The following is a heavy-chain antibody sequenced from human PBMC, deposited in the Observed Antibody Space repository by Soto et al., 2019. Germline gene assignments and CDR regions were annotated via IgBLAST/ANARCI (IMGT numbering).Heavy chain of an antibody. CDR3: ARDKGIAAHTVDY. CDR1: GFTFSSYS. V-gene: IGHV3-21*01. J-gene: IGHJ4*02. CDR2: ISSSSSYI. Sequence: GGSLRLSCAASGFTFSSYSMNWVRQAPGKGLEWVSSISSSSSYIYYADSVKGRFTISRDNAKNSLYLQMNSLRAEDTAVCYCARDKGIAAHTVDYWGQGTLVTVSS. D-gene: IGHD6-13*01.